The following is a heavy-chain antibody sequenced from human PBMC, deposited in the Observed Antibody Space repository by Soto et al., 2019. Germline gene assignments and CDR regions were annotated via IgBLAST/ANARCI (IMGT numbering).Heavy chain of an antibody. CDR3: ANLSATKDAFDI. CDR1: GGSISSSNW. J-gene: IGHJ3*02. CDR2: IYHSGST. Sequence: QVQLQESGPGLVKPSGTLSLTCAVSGGSISSSNWWSWVRQPPGKGLEWIGEIYHSGSTNYNPSLKLRPPISVDKPKNQFPRKLSSVTAADRAGYYCANLSATKDAFDIGGKGKMVTVSS. V-gene: IGHV4-4*02.